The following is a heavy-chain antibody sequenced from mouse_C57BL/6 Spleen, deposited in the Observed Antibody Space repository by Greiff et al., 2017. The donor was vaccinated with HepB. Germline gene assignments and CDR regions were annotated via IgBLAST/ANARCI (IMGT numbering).Heavy chain of an antibody. CDR2: IDPENGDT. CDR3: YYYGSSAYYFDY. D-gene: IGHD1-1*01. CDR1: GFNIKDDY. J-gene: IGHJ2*01. V-gene: IGHV14-4*01. Sequence: EVQLQQSGAELVRPGASVKLSCTASGFNIKDDYMHWVKQRPEQGLEWIGWIDPENGDTEYASKFQGKATITADTSSNTAYLQLSSLTSEDTAVYYCYYYGSSAYYFDYWGQGTTLTVSS.